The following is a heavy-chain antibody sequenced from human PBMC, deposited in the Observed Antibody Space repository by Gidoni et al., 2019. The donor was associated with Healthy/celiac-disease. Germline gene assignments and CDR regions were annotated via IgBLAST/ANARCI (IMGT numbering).Heavy chain of an antibody. CDR3: ARDGPDPRLFDY. V-gene: IGHV1-2*02. CDR2: ITPNRGGT. J-gene: IGHJ4*02. CDR1: GYTFTVYY. Sequence: QLQLVQSGAEVKTPGASVKVSGKASGYTFTVYYMHWVRQAPGQGLEWMGWITPNRGGTNYAQKFKGRVTMTRDPFISTAYMELSRLRSDDTAVYYCARDGPDPRLFDYWGQGTLVTVSS.